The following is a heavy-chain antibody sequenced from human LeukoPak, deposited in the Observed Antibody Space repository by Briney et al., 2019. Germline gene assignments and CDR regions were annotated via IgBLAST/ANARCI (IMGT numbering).Heavy chain of an antibody. CDR2: MSPNCGDT. CDR1: GYTFTNYD. V-gene: IGHV1-8*01. D-gene: IGHD3-10*01. J-gene: IGHJ4*02. CDR3: ARNYYGSGSFEN. Sequence: ASVKVSCKASGYTFTNYDINWVRQATGRGLEWMGWMSPNCGDTGYAQNFQGRVTLTRDTSISTAYMELSSLKSEDTAVYYCARNYYGSGSFENWGQGTLVTVSS.